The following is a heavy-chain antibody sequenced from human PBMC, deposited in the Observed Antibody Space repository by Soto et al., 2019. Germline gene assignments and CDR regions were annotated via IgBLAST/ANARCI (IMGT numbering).Heavy chain of an antibody. V-gene: IGHV4-59*01. CDR3: ARGDGIQLGSLAGRYYYHKMDV. CDR1: GGSISTYY. D-gene: IGHD1-1*01. CDR2: IYYSGTA. Sequence: QVQLRESGPGLVKSSETLSLTCTVSGGSISTYYWSWVRQPPGKGLEWIGYIYYSGTATYNPSLMSRVSISVDTSKNQFSLRLSSVTAADTAVYYCARGDGIQLGSLAGRYYYHKMDVWGQGTTVTVYS. J-gene: IGHJ6*02.